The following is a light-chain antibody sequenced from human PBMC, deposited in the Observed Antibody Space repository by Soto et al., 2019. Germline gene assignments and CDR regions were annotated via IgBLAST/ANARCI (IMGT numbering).Light chain of an antibody. CDR3: SSYTSSSTLAV. V-gene: IGLV2-14*01. CDR1: SSDVGGYNY. CDR2: DVN. J-gene: IGLJ2*01. Sequence: QSVLTQPASVSGSPGQSITISCTGTSSDVGGYNYVSWYQQDPGKAPKLMIYDVNNRPPGVSNRFSGSKSGNTASLTISGLQAEDEAYYYCSSYTSSSTLAVFGGGTKLTVL.